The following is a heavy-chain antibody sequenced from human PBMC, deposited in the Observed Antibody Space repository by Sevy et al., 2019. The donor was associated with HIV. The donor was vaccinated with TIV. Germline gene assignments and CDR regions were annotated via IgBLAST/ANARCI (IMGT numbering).Heavy chain of an antibody. J-gene: IGHJ4*02. CDR2: ISSSGSTI. V-gene: IGHV3-11*01. D-gene: IGHD3-16*01. CDR1: GFTFSDYY. CDR3: ARAGGHLDPFDY. Sequence: GGSLRLSCAASGFTFSDYYMSWIRQAPGKGLEWVSYISSSGSTIYYAGSVKGGFAISRDNAKNSLYLQMNSLRAEDTAVYYCARAGGHLDPFDYWGQGTLVTVSS.